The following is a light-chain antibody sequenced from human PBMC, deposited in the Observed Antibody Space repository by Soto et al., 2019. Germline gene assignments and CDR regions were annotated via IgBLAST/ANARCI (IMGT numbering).Light chain of an antibody. Sequence: DIVMTQSPDSLAVSLGERATINCKSSQSVLYSSNNKNYLAWYQQRPGQPPKLLIYWASTRESGVPDRCSGSGFGTEFTLTITSLQAEDVAVYYCQQYESTPPTCGQGTKLEIK. V-gene: IGKV4-1*01. CDR1: QSVLYSSNNKNY. CDR2: WAS. CDR3: QQYESTPPT. J-gene: IGKJ2*01.